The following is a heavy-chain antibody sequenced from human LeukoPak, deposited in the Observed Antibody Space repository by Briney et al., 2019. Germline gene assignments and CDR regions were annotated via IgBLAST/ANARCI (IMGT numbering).Heavy chain of an antibody. CDR2: IIPIFGTA. CDR3: ARHYYDSSGYPNYYYYYGMDV. CDR1: GGTFSSYA. D-gene: IGHD3-22*01. Sequence: ASVKVSCKASGGTFSSYAISWVRQAPGQGLEWMGGIIPIFGTANYAQKFQGRVTITADESTSTAYMELSSLRSEDTAVYYCARHYYDSSGYPNYYYYYGMDVWGQGTTVTVSS. V-gene: IGHV1-69*13. J-gene: IGHJ6*02.